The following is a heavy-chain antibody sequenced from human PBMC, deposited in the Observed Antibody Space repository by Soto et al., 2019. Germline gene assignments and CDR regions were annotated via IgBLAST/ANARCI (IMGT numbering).Heavy chain of an antibody. V-gene: IGHV4-39*07. J-gene: IGHJ6*03. CDR3: ARLFGVVISYYYMDV. CDR1: GASISSRDFY. D-gene: IGHD3-3*01. Sequence: SETLSLTCTVSGASISSRDFYWGWIRQPPGKGLEWIGEINHSGSTNYTPSLKSRVTISVDTSKNQFSLKLSSVTAADTAVYYCARLFGVVISYYYMDVWGKGTTVTVSS. CDR2: INHSGST.